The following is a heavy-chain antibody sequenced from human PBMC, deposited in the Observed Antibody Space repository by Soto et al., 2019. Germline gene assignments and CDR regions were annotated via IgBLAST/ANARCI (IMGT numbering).Heavy chain of an antibody. J-gene: IGHJ6*02. D-gene: IGHD4-17*01. Sequence: QVQLVQSGAEVKKPGSSVKVSCKASGGTFSSYAISWVRQAPGQGLEWMGGIIPIFGTANYAQKFQGRVTITADKSTSTAYMELSSLRSEDTAVYYCARGGYGDYGTRYYYYYGMDVWGQGTTVTVSS. CDR3: ARGGYGDYGTRYYYYYGMDV. V-gene: IGHV1-69*06. CDR1: GGTFSSYA. CDR2: IIPIFGTA.